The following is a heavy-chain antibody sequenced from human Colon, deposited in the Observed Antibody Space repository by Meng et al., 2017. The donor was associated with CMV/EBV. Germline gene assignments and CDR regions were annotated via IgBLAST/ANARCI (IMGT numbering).Heavy chain of an antibody. CDR2: ITFSTTI. CDR3: ARIRVSNLVGFDS. J-gene: IGHJ4*02. CDR1: GFTFSSYG. Sequence: AGSLRLACAASGFTFSSYGMNWLRQAPGKGLEWVACITFSTTINYADSVKGRFTISRDNAKNPLFLQMNSRRVKATAGYYCARIRVSNLVGFDSWGQGTLVTVSS. D-gene: IGHD4-11*01. V-gene: IGHV3-48*04.